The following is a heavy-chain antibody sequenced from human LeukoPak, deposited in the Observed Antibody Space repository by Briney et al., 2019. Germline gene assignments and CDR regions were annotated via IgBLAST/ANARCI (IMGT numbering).Heavy chain of an antibody. D-gene: IGHD3-22*01. V-gene: IGHV4-4*07. J-gene: IGHJ4*02. CDR3: ARDYYYDSSGYSLPFDY. CDR1: GGSFSGYY. CDR2: IYTSGST. Sequence: SETLSLTCAVYGGSFSGYYWSWIRQPAGKGLEWIGRIYTSGSTNYNPSLKSRVTISVDTSKNQFSLKLSSVTAADTAVYYCARDYYYDSSGYSLPFDYWGQGTLVTVSS.